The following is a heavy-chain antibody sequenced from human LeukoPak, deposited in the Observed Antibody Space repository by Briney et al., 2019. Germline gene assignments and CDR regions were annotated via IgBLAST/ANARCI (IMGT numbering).Heavy chain of an antibody. D-gene: IGHD5-24*01. CDR3: ARDHVATNLDY. Sequence: GSLRLSCAASGFTFTTYGMNWVRQAPGKGLEWVSYISSTSGSIYYADSVKGRFTISRDNAKNSLYLQMNSLRAEDTAVYYCARDHVATNLDYRGQGTLVTVSS. J-gene: IGHJ4*02. CDR1: GFTFTTYG. V-gene: IGHV3-48*01. CDR2: ISSTSGSI.